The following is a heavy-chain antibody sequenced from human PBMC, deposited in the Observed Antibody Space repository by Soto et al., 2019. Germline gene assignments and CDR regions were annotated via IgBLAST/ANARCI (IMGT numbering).Heavy chain of an antibody. Sequence: SERLSLACTVCEDCIRIYYGDWIRQPAGKGLEWIGRVSTNGATNYNPSLESRVTMSVDTSKNQFSLKLTSVTAADTAVYFCARADYEILTGSYAMDVWGQGTTVTVSS. J-gene: IGHJ6*02. CDR2: VSTNGAT. D-gene: IGHD3-9*01. V-gene: IGHV4-4*07. CDR1: EDCIRIYY. CDR3: ARADYEILTGSYAMDV.